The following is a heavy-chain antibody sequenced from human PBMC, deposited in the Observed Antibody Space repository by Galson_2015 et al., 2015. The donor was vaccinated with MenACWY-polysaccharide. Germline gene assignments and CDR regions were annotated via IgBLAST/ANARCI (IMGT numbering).Heavy chain of an antibody. CDR2: ISGSGVST. CDR1: GFTLSSCA. J-gene: IGHJ3*01. V-gene: IGHV3-23*01. CDR3: TRDEV. Sequence: SLRLSCAASGFTLSSCAMSWVRQAPGKGLEWVSAISGSGVSTFYANSGKGRFTISRDNSRPTLSLQMNSLRGEDTAMYCCTRDEVWGQGTMVTVSS.